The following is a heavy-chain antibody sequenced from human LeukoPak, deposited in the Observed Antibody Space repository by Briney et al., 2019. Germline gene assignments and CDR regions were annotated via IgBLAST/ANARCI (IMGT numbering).Heavy chain of an antibody. J-gene: IGHJ4*02. Sequence: GGSLRLSCAASGFNFANHAMSWVRQTPGKGLEWVSAISGGGDVTYYADSVTGRFTISRDNSKDTLFLQMHSLRPGDTAVYYCAKEGGEPSDYWGQGTLVTVSS. V-gene: IGHV3-23*01. CDR2: ISGGGDVT. D-gene: IGHD3-16*01. CDR3: AKEGGEPSDY. CDR1: GFNFANHA.